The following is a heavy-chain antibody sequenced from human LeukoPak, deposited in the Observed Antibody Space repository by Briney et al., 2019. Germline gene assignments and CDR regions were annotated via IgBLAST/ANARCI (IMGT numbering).Heavy chain of an antibody. CDR1: GYSISSGYY. CDR2: IYPTGST. Sequence: SETLSLTCTVSGYSISSGYYWGWIRQPPGKGLEWIGNIYPTGSTYYNPSLKSRVTISVDTSKNQFSLRLSSVTAADTAVYYCARGDSSRSGWGNYYYYYYMDVWGKGTTVTVSS. CDR3: ARGDSSRSGWGNYYYYYYMDV. V-gene: IGHV4-38-2*02. D-gene: IGHD6-19*01. J-gene: IGHJ6*03.